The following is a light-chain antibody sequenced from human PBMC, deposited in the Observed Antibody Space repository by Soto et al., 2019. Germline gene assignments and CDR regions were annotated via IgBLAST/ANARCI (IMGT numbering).Light chain of an antibody. Sequence: QSVLTQPPSVSAAPGQKVTISCSGSSSNIGGNSVSWYQQLPGTAPKLLIYDDNKRPSGIPDRFSGSKSGTSATLDITGFQTGDEADYYCGSWDSSLSAYVFGTGTKVTGL. V-gene: IGLV1-51*01. CDR2: DDN. J-gene: IGLJ1*01. CDR3: GSWDSSLSAYV. CDR1: SSNIGGNS.